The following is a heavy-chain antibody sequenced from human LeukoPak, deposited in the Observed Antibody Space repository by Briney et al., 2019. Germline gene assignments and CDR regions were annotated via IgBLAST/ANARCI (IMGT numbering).Heavy chain of an antibody. CDR2: ISSSSSYI. CDR1: GFTFSSYS. CDR3: ASLDSGGYVFDY. V-gene: IGHV3-21*01. D-gene: IGHD3-10*01. J-gene: IGHJ4*02. Sequence: GGSLRLSCAASGFTFSSYSMNWVRQAPGKGLEWVSSISSSSSYIYYADSVKGRFTISRDNAKNSLYLQMSSLRAEDTAVYYCASLDSGGYVFDYWGQGTLVTVSS.